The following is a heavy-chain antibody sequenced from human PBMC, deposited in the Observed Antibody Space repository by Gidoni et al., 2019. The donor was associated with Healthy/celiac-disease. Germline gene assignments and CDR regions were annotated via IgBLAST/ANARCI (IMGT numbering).Heavy chain of an antibody. V-gene: IGHV1-46*01. Sequence: QVQLVQSGAEVKKPGASVKVSCKASGYTFTGYYMPWVRQAPGQGLEWMGIINPSGGSTSYAQKFQGRVTMTRDTSTSTVYMELSSLRSEDTAVYYCARDRNYDSSDGAYYFDYWGQGTLVTVSS. CDR3: ARDRNYDSSDGAYYFDY. J-gene: IGHJ4*02. CDR2: INPSGGST. D-gene: IGHD3-22*01. CDR1: GYTFTGYY.